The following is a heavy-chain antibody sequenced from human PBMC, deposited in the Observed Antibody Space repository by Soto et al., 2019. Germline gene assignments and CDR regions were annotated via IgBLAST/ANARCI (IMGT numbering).Heavy chain of an antibody. CDR2: ISGSGGST. V-gene: IGHV3-23*01. J-gene: IGHJ6*02. CDR3: AKDRPTYQRVVDTAMQGYYYYGMDV. Sequence: GGSLRLSCAASGFTFSSYAMSWVRQAPGKGLEWVSAISGSGGSTYYADSVKGRFAISRDNSKNTLYLQMNSLRAEDTAVYYCAKDRPTYQRVVDTAMQGYYYYGMDVWGQGTTVTVSS. CDR1: GFTFSSYA. D-gene: IGHD5-18*01.